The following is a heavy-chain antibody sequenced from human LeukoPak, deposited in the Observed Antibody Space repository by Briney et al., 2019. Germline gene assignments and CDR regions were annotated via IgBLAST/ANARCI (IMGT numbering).Heavy chain of an antibody. D-gene: IGHD6-19*01. V-gene: IGHV4-31*03. CDR1: GGSISSGGYY. J-gene: IGHJ4*02. CDR3: ARDTAVAGTYDY. Sequence: PSETLSLTCTVSGGSISSGGYYWSWIRQHPGKGLEWIGYIYYSGSTYYNPSLKSRVTISVDTSKNQFSLKLSSVTAADTAVYYGARDTAVAGTYDYWGQGTLVTVSS. CDR2: IYYSGST.